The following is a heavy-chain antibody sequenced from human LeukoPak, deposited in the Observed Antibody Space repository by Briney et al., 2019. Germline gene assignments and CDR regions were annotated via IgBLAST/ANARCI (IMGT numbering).Heavy chain of an antibody. Sequence: GGSLRLSCAASGFTFSNFWMSWVRQAPGKGLEWVANIKEDGSEKYYVESVTGRFTISRDNAKNSLYLQMNSLRAEDTALYYCAREQGMVRGSWVDPWGQGTLVTVSS. CDR3: AREQGMVRGSWVDP. J-gene: IGHJ5*02. CDR1: GFTFSNFW. V-gene: IGHV3-7*03. D-gene: IGHD3-10*01. CDR2: IKEDGSEK.